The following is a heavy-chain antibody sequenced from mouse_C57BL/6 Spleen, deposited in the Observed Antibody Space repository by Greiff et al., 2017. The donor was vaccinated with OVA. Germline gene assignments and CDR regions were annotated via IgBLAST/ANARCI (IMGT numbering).Heavy chain of an antibody. CDR2: IDPVTGGT. J-gene: IGHJ3*01. D-gene: IGHD2-5*01. Sequence: VQLQQSGAELVRPGASVTLSCKASGYTFTDYEMHWVKQTPVHGLEWIGAIDPVTGGTAYNQKFKGKAILTADKASSTAYMELRSLTSEDSAVYYCTRAYSNYRFAYWGQGTLVTVSA. CDR3: TRAYSNYRFAY. CDR1: GYTFTDYE. V-gene: IGHV1-15*01.